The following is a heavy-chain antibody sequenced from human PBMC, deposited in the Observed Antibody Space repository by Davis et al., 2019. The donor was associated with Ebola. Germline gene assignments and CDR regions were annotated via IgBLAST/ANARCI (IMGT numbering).Heavy chain of an antibody. Sequence: PGGSLRLSCAASGFSFNSYWMSWVRQAPGKGLEWVANIKHDGSETYYVDSVKGRFTISRDNAKNSLYLQMNSLRAEDTALYYCARDSYSSAWDWGQGTLVTVSS. V-gene: IGHV3-7*01. J-gene: IGHJ4*02. CDR2: IKHDGSET. CDR3: ARDSYSSAWD. CDR1: GFSFNSYW. D-gene: IGHD6-19*01.